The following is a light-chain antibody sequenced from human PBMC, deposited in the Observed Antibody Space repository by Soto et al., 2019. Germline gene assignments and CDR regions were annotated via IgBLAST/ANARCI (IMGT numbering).Light chain of an antibody. V-gene: IGKV2-28*01. CDR3: MQALQAWT. J-gene: IGKJ1*01. Sequence: DIVMTQSPLSLPVTPGEPASISCRSSQSLLHSNGFNYLDWYVQKPGQSPQLLISLASTRASGVPDRFSGSASGTDFTLNISRVEAEDVGVYYCMQALQAWTFGQGTKVEIQ. CDR1: QSLLHSNGFNY. CDR2: LAS.